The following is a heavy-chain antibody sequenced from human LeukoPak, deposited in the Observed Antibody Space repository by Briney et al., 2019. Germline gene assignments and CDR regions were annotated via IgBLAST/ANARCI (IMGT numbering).Heavy chain of an antibody. CDR1: GYTFTSYY. Sequence: ASVKVSCKASGYTFTSYYMHWVRQAPGQGLEWMGIINPSGGSTSYAQKFQGRVTMTRDTSTSTVYMELSSLRSEDTAVYYCARSSKPTVYDYVWGSYRYMFGYWGQGTLVTVSS. CDR3: ARSSKPTVYDYVWGSYRYMFGY. D-gene: IGHD3-16*02. CDR2: INPSGGST. J-gene: IGHJ4*02. V-gene: IGHV1-46*01.